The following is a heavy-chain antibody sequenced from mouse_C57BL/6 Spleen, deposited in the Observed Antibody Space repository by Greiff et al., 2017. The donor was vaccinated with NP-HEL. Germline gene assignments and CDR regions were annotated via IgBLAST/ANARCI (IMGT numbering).Heavy chain of an antibody. D-gene: IGHD3-2*02. V-gene: IGHV1-55*01. Sequence: QVQLKQPGAELVKPGASVKMSCKASGYTFTSYWITWVKQRPGQGLEWIGDIYPGSGSTNYNEKFKSKATLTVDTSSSTAYMQLSSLTSEDSAVYYCAREGQLRLSFAYWGQGTLVTVSA. J-gene: IGHJ3*01. CDR2: IYPGSGST. CDR3: AREGQLRLSFAY. CDR1: GYTFTSYW.